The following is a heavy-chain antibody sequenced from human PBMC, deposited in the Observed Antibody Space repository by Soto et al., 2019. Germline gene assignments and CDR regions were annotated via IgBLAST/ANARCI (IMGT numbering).Heavy chain of an antibody. Sequence: PSETLSLTCTVSGGSISSISYYWGWIRQPPGKGLEWIGSIYYSGSTYYNPSLKSRVTISVDTSKNQFSLKLSSVTAADTAVYYCARRLELRRGRFDCWGQGTLVTVSS. D-gene: IGHD1-7*01. V-gene: IGHV4-39*01. CDR1: GGSISSISYY. J-gene: IGHJ4*02. CDR2: IYYSGST. CDR3: ARRLELRRGRFDC.